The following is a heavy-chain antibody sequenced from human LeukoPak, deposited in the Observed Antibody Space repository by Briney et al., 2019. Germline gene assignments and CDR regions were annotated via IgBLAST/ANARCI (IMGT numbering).Heavy chain of an antibody. Sequence: GGSLSLSCTASGFTFGTHAMTWVRQAPGKGLEWVSSIASDGDTFYAGSVKGRFTISRDISTNTLHLQMNSLRADDTAIYFCANEAHRHLDLHNWGQGTLVTVST. CDR1: GFTFGTHA. V-gene: IGHV3-23*01. CDR3: ANEAHRHLDLHN. CDR2: IASDGDT. J-gene: IGHJ4*02.